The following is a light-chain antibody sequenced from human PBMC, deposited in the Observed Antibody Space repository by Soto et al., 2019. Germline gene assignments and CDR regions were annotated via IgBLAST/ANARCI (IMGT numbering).Light chain of an antibody. V-gene: IGKV1-5*03. Sequence: DIQMTQSPSTLSGSVGDRVTITCRASQTISSWLAWYQQKPGKAPKRLIYKASTLKSGVPSRFSGSGAGTEFPLTLSSLQPDDFATYYNQHYQRYSEAFGQGNKVELK. CDR1: QTISSW. CDR3: QHYQRYSEA. CDR2: KAS. J-gene: IGKJ1*01.